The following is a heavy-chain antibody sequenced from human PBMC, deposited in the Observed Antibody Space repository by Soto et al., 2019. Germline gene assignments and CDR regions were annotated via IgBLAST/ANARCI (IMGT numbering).Heavy chain of an antibody. CDR2: ISGSGAEI. CDR3: AHPRGYGVFDAYDI. V-gene: IGHV3-23*01. Sequence: GSLRLSCAASGFTFSTYAMSWVRQAPGKGLEWVSAISGSGAEIFYTDSVRGRLAISRDNSIETLFLQMSHLKTEDTDVYYCAHPRGYGVFDAYDIWGQGTMVTVSS. D-gene: IGHD4-17*01. CDR1: GFTFSTYA. J-gene: IGHJ3*02.